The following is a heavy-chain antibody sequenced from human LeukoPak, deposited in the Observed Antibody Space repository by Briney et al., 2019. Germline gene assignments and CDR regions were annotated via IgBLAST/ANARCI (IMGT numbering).Heavy chain of an antibody. V-gene: IGHV4-34*01. Sequence: PSETLSLTCAVYGGSFSGYYWSCIRQPPGKGLEWIGEINHSGGTNYNPSLKSRVTISVDTSKNQFSLKLSPVTAADTAVYYCAIAHYDFWSGYYSPFDYWGQGTLVTVSS. J-gene: IGHJ4*02. D-gene: IGHD3-3*01. CDR3: AIAHYDFWSGYYSPFDY. CDR2: INHSGGT. CDR1: GGSFSGYY.